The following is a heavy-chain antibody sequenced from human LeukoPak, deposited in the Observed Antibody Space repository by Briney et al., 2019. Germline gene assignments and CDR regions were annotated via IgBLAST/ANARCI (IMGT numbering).Heavy chain of an antibody. V-gene: IGHV3-7*01. CDR3: AKRARYDILTGYGWFDP. CDR1: EFTFSIYW. CDR2: IKQDGSEK. Sequence: GGSLRLSCTASEFTFSIYWMSWVRQAPGKGLEWVANIKQDGSEKYYVDSVKGRFTISRDNAKNSLYLQMNSLRAEDTAVYYCAKRARYDILTGYGWFDPWGQGTLVTVSS. J-gene: IGHJ5*02. D-gene: IGHD3-9*01.